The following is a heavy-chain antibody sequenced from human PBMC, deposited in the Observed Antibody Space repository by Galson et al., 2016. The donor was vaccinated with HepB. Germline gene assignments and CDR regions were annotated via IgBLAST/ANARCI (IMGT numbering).Heavy chain of an antibody. CDR3: ASSDASGPNY. V-gene: IGHV3-11*06. CDR1: GFTFGDYY. D-gene: IGHD3-10*01. J-gene: IGHJ4*02. CDR2: INGRSTYK. Sequence: SLRLSCAASGFTFGDYYMSWIRQAPGKGLEWISYINGRSTYKNYANSVKGRFTISRDNAKSSLYLQMNYLSAEVTAVYYCASSDASGPNYWGQGTLVTVSS.